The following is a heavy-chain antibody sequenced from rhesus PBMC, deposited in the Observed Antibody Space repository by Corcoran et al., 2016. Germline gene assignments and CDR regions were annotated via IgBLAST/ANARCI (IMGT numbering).Heavy chain of an antibody. V-gene: IGHV7-114*01. CDR3: ARLSYGSNDAFDF. J-gene: IGHJ3*01. D-gene: IGHD4-29*01. Sequence: QVQLVQSGAEVKQPGASVKVSCKASGYTFTSYGMNWVRQAHGQRLEWKGRTNTHTGNPTYAQGFKERFTFSMDTSISTAYLQISSLKAEDTAVYYCARLSYGSNDAFDFWGQGLRVTVSS. CDR1: GYTFTSYG. CDR2: TNTHTGNP.